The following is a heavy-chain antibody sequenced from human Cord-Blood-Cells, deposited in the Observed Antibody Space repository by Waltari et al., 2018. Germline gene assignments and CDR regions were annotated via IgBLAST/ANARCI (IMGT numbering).Heavy chain of an antibody. CDR1: GFTFSRYG. Sequence: QVQLVESGGGVVQPGRSLRLSCAASGFTFSRYGMHWVRQAPGKGVEWVAVRSYDGSNKYYADPVKGRFTSARDNSKNTLYLQMNRLRAEDTAVYDCAKRNGYDGGEDYCGQGTLVTVSS. J-gene: IGHJ4*02. D-gene: IGHD1-20*01. CDR3: AKRNGYDGGEDY. CDR2: RSYDGSNK. V-gene: IGHV3-30*18.